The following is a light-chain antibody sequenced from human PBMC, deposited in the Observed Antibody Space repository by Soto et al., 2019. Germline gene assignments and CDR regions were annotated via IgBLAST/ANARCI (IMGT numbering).Light chain of an antibody. CDR1: QSVGTY. Sequence: IVLTQSPATLSLSPGERATLSCRASQSVGTYFAWYQQKPGQAPRLLIYDASNRAIGVPARFTGSGSGTDFTLTISNLEPEDIAVYYCQERSVWPLCTFGRGTRLEI. V-gene: IGKV3-11*01. CDR3: QERSVWPLCT. CDR2: DAS. J-gene: IGKJ2*02.